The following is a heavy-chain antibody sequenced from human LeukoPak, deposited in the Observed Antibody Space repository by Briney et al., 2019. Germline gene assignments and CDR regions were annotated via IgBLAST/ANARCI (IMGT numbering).Heavy chain of an antibody. CDR1: GGTFSSYA. J-gene: IGHJ6*03. CDR2: IIPIFGTA. CDR3: ARHRTIFGPHYYYYYMDV. V-gene: IGHV1-69*13. Sequence: SVKVSCRASGGTFSSYAISWVRQAPGQGLEWMGGIIPIFGTANYAQKFQGRVTITADESTSTAYMELSSLRSEDTAVYYCARHRTIFGPHYYYYYMDVWGKGTTVTVSS. D-gene: IGHD3-3*01.